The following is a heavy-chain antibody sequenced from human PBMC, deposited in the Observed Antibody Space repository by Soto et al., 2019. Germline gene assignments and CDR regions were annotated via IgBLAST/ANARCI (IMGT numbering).Heavy chain of an antibody. CDR1: GFTFISYA. V-gene: IGHV3-30-3*01. CDR3: ARSRPGSGSSTHFYYGLDV. J-gene: IGHJ6*02. D-gene: IGHD3-10*01. Sequence: QVQLVESGGGVVQPGRSLRLSCAASGFTFISYAMHWVRQAPGKGLEWVAVISFDGSTEYYADSVKGRFTISRDNSKNTVYLQMNSLSSADTAVYYCARSRPGSGSSTHFYYGLDVWGQGTTVTVSS. CDR2: ISFDGSTE.